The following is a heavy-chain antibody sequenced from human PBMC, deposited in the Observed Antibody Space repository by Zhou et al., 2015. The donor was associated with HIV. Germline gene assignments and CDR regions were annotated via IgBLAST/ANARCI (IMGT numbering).Heavy chain of an antibody. CDR1: GGTFNNYG. V-gene: IGHV1-69*06. CDR3: ARGETTHTFDP. J-gene: IGHJ5*02. CDR2: IIPMFGTA. D-gene: IGHD4-11*01. Sequence: QVQLVQSGAEVKKPGSSVKVSCKASGGTFNNYGFSWVRQAPGQGLEWMGGIIPMFGTANYAQKFQGRVTITADKSTSTAYMELSSLRSEDTAVYYCARGETTHTFDPWGQGTLVTVSS.